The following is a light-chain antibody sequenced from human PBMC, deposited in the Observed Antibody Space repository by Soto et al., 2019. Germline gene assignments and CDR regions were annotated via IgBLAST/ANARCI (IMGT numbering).Light chain of an antibody. J-gene: IGKJ5*01. V-gene: IGKV1-9*01. Sequence: DIQLTQSPSFLSASVGDRVTITCRASQDINTYLSWYQQKPGKAPKLLIFAASTLQNGVPSRFGGSGSGTEFTVTITSLQPEDFATYYCQQRKSYPITFGQGKRLVIK. CDR3: QQRKSYPIT. CDR2: AAS. CDR1: QDINTY.